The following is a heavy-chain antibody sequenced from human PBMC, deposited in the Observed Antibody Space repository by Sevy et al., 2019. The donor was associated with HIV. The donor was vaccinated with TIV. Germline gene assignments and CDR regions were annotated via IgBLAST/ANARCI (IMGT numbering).Heavy chain of an antibody. D-gene: IGHD2-15*01. CDR3: ARTSRDIVLVVAYFDF. CDR1: GGSISSGDYY. J-gene: IGHJ4*02. CDR2: IYYSGTT. V-gene: IGHV4-30-4*01. Sequence: SETLSLTCTVSGGSISSGDYYWSWIRQPPGKGLEWIGYIYYSGTTYSNPSLKSRVTISVDTSKNQFSLKLSSVTAADTAVYYCARTSRDIVLVVAYFDFWGQGTLVTVSS.